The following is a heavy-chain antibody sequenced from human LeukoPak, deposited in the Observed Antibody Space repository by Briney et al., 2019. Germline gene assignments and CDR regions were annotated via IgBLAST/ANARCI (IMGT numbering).Heavy chain of an antibody. D-gene: IGHD3-10*01. V-gene: IGHV1-18*01. Sequence: GASVKVSCKASGYTFTSYDISWVRQAPGQGLEWMGWISGYNGNTNYGQKFQGRVTVTTDKSTSTAYMELRNLGSDDTAVYYCARGGGSGSNGMDVWGQGTTVTVSS. CDR3: ARGGGSGSNGMDV. J-gene: IGHJ6*02. CDR2: ISGYNGNT. CDR1: GYTFTSYD.